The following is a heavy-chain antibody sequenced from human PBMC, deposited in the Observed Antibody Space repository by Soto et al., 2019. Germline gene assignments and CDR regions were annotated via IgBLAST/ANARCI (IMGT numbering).Heavy chain of an antibody. Sequence: QVQLQESGPGLVKPSETLSLTCTVSGDSVSSYYWCWIRQPPGKGLEWIGYIYYSGSTNYNPSLKSRVTISVDTSKNQFSLKLSSVTAAHTAVSYCARSHDILTGFSSPHFDYWGQGTLVTVSS. J-gene: IGHJ4*02. V-gene: IGHV4-59*02. CDR1: GDSVSSYY. CDR2: IYYSGST. D-gene: IGHD3-9*01. CDR3: ARSHDILTGFSSPHFDY.